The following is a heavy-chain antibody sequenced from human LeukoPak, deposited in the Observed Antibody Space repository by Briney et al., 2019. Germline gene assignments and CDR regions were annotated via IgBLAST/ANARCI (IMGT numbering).Heavy chain of an antibody. CDR3: ARASRDGYNFDY. Sequence: MTSETLSLTCTVSGGSISSYYWSWIRQPPGKGLEWIGYIYYSGSTNYNPSLKSRVTISVDTSKNQFSLKLCSVTAADTAVYYCARASRDGYNFDYWGQGTLVTVSS. CDR2: IYYSGST. D-gene: IGHD5-24*01. J-gene: IGHJ4*02. CDR1: GGSISSYY. V-gene: IGHV4-59*01.